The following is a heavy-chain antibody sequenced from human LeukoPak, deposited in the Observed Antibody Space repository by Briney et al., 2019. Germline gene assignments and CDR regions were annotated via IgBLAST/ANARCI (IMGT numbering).Heavy chain of an antibody. V-gene: IGHV3-23*01. J-gene: IGHJ4*02. D-gene: IGHD6-19*01. CDR3: AKLPVSYSSGWSNFDY. CDR1: GFTFGSYA. Sequence: GGSLRLSCAASGFTFGSYAMSWVRQAPGKGLDWVSGISGSGGSTYYADSVKGRFTISRDNSKNTLYLQMNSLRAEDTAVYYCAKLPVSYSSGWSNFDYWGQGTLVTVSS. CDR2: ISGSGGST.